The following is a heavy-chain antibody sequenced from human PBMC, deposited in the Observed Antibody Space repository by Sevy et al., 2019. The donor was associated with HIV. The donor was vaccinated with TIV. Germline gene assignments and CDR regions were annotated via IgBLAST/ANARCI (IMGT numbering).Heavy chain of an antibody. J-gene: IGHJ4*02. CDR1: GFTFSDSS. CDR2: IRAKADTDAT. Sequence: GGYLRLSCAASGFTFSDSSIHWVRQASGKGLEWVGRIRAKADTDATPYAASVKGRFTISRDDSKNTAFLHMTGLKSEDTAVYYCTRTWTWSRNFFPDFDYWGQGTLVTVSS. V-gene: IGHV3-73*01. D-gene: IGHD3-3*01. CDR3: TRTWTWSRNFFPDFDY.